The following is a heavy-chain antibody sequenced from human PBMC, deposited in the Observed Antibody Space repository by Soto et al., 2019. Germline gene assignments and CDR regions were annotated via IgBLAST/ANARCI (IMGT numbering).Heavy chain of an antibody. V-gene: IGHV3-30*18. J-gene: IGHJ6*02. D-gene: IGHD1-26*01. CDR3: AKDFFSGGGADYYYYGMDV. CDR2: ISYDGSNK. Sequence: QVQLVESGGGVVQPGRSLRLSCAASGFTFSSYGMHWVRQAPGKGLEWVAVISYDGSNKYYADSVKGRFTISRDNSKNTLYLQMNSLRAEDTAVYYCAKDFFSGGGADYYYYGMDVRGQGTTVTVSS. CDR1: GFTFSSYG.